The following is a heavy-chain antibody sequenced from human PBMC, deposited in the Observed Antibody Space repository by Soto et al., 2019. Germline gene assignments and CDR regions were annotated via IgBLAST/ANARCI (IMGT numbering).Heavy chain of an antibody. J-gene: IGHJ6*02. CDR3: ARGVVVPAAYGMGG. CDR2: IWYDGSNK. CDR1: GFTFSSYG. V-gene: IGHV3-33*01. D-gene: IGHD2-2*01. Sequence: GGSLRLSCAASGFTFSSYGMHWVRQAPGKGLEWVAVIWYDGSNKYYADSVKGRFTISRDNSKNTLYLQMNSLRAEDTAVYYCARGVVVPAAYGMGGWGQGTTVTVSS.